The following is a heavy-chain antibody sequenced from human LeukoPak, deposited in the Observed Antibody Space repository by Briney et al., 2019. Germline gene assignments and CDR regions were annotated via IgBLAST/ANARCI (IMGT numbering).Heavy chain of an antibody. V-gene: IGHV3-21*01. CDR1: GFTVSSNY. CDR2: ISSSSSYI. J-gene: IGHJ3*02. CDR3: ARGQVRAFDI. Sequence: GGSLRLSCAASGFTVSSNYMSWVRQAPGKGLEWVSSISSSSSYIYYADSVKGRFTISRDNAKNSLYLQMNSLRAEDTAVYYCARGQVRAFDIWGQGTMVTVSS.